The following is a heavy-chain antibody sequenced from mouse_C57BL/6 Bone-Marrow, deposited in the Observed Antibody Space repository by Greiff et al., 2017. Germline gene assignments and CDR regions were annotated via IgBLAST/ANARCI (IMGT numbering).Heavy chain of an antibody. D-gene: IGHD1-1*01. V-gene: IGHV1-54*01. J-gene: IGHJ3*01. CDR2: INPGSGGT. CDR3: ARSPYYYGSSYPAWFAY. Sequence: VQLQQSGAELVRPGTSVKVSCKASGYAFTNYLIEWVKQRPGQGLEWIGVINPGSGGTNYNEKFKGKATLTADKSSRTAYMQLSSLTSEDSAVYFWARSPYYYGSSYPAWFAYWGEGTLVTVSA. CDR1: GYAFTNYL.